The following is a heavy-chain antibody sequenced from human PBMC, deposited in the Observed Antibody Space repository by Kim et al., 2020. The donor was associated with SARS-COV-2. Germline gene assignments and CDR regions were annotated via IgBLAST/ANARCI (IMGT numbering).Heavy chain of an antibody. CDR2: ISVDGSTT. CDR3: AADYLGVLNYFDY. Sequence: GGSLRLSCAGSGFTFSGYGMHWVRQAPGKGLEWVAVISVDGSTTNYADSVKGRFTISRDNSKNILYLQMNSLRTEDTAMYYCAADYLGVLNYFDYWGQGT. D-gene: IGHD2-8*01. V-gene: IGHV3-30*03. CDR1: GFTFSGYG. J-gene: IGHJ4*02.